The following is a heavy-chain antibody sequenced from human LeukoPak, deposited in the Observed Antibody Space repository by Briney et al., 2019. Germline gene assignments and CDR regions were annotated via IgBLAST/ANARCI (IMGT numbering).Heavy chain of an antibody. CDR2: VQLDGRT. D-gene: IGHD3-3*01. CDR1: GGSVTSTNW. Sequence: SETLSLTCDVSGGSVTSTNWWTWVRQPPGKGLEWIGEVQLDGRTNYNPSLKSRLNMSVDLPENHISLKLTSVTAADTAVYYCAREGGFYRPLDYSGQGTLVTVSS. CDR3: AREGGFYRPLDY. J-gene: IGHJ4*02. V-gene: IGHV4-4*02.